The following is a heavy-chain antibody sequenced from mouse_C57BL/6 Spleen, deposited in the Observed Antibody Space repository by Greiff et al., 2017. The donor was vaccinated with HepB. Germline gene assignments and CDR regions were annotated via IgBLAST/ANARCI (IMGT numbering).Heavy chain of an antibody. J-gene: IGHJ4*01. D-gene: IGHD1-1*01. CDR3: ARVTTVVATDYYAMDY. V-gene: IGHV1-55*01. Sequence: VQLQQSGAELVKPGASVKMSCKASGYTFTSYWITWVKQRPGQGLEWIGDIYPGSGSTNYNEKFKSKATLTVDTSSSTAYMQLSSLTSEDSAVYYCARVTTVVATDYYAMDYWGQGTSVTVSS. CDR2: IYPGSGST. CDR1: GYTFTSYW.